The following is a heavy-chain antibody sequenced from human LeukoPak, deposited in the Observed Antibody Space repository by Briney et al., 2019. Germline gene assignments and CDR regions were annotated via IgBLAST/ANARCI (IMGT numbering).Heavy chain of an antibody. Sequence: GGSLRLSCAASGFTFSNAWMSWVRQAPGKGLEWVGRIKTKTDGGTTDYAAPVKGRFTISRDDSKNTLFLQMNSLKTEDTAVYYCNADVTMLRGVISYVDNWGQGTLVTVSS. V-gene: IGHV3-15*01. CDR1: GFTFSNAW. CDR3: NADVTMLRGVISYVDN. CDR2: IKTKTDGGTT. D-gene: IGHD3-10*01. J-gene: IGHJ4*02.